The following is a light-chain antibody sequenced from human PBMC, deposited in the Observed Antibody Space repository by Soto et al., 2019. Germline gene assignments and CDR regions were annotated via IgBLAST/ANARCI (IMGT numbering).Light chain of an antibody. CDR1: QSVSSN. Sequence: EIVMTQSPATLSVSPGERATLSCRASQSVSSNFAWYQQKPGQAPRLLIYGASTRATGIPARFSGSGSGTEFTLTISSLQSEDLAVYYCQQYKNWPLTFGGGTKVEIK. CDR3: QQYKNWPLT. CDR2: GAS. V-gene: IGKV3-15*01. J-gene: IGKJ4*01.